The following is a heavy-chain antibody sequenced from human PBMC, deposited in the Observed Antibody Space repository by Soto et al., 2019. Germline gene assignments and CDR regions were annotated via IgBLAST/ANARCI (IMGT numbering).Heavy chain of an antibody. V-gene: IGHV4-34*01. J-gene: IGHJ6*02. CDR2: INHSGST. D-gene: IGHD3-22*01. CDR1: GGTFSGYY. Sequence: PSETLSLTCAVYGGTFSGYYWSWIRQPPGKGLEWIGEINHSGSTNYNPSLKSRVTISVDTSKNQFSLKLSSVTAADTAVYYCARVRRLYYYYGMDVWGQGTTVTVSS. CDR3: ARVRRLYYYYGMDV.